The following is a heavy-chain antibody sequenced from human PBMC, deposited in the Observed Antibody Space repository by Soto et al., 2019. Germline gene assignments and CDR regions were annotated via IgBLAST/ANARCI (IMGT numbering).Heavy chain of an antibody. V-gene: IGHV5-10-1*01. CDR2: IDPSDSYT. CDR3: ARHSSSSFQFDY. D-gene: IGHD6-6*01. J-gene: IGHJ4*02. CDR1: VYSFTSYW. Sequence: GESLKISCKGSVYSFTSYWISWVRQMPGKGLEWMGRIDPSDSYTNYSPSFQGHVTISADKSISTAYLQWSSLKASDTAMYYCARHSSSSFQFDYWGQGTLVTVSS.